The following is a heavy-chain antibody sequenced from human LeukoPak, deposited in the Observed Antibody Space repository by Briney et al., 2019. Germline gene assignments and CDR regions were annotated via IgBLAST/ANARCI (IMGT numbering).Heavy chain of an antibody. V-gene: IGHV1-18*01. CDR3: ARDSGVTMVRGVYNWFDP. D-gene: IGHD3-10*01. J-gene: IGHJ5*02. Sequence: ASVKVSCKASGYTFTSYGISWVRQAPGQGLEWMGWISAYNGNTNYAQKLQGRVTMTTDTSTSTAYMELRSPRSDDTAVYYCARDSGVTMVRGVYNWFDPWGQGTLVTVSS. CDR2: ISAYNGNT. CDR1: GYTFTSYG.